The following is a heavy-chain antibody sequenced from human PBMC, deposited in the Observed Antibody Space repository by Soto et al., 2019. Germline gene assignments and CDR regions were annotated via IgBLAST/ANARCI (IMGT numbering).Heavy chain of an antibody. J-gene: IGHJ4*02. V-gene: IGHV3-21*01. CDR2: ISSSSSYI. D-gene: IGHD3-9*01. Sequence: TGGSLRLSCAASGFTFSSYSMNWVRQAPGKGLEWVSSISSSSSYIYYADSVKGRFTISRDNAKNSLYLQMNSLRAEDTAVYYCARGPYDILTGLYFDYWGQGTLVTVSS. CDR3: ARGPYDILTGLYFDY. CDR1: GFTFSSYS.